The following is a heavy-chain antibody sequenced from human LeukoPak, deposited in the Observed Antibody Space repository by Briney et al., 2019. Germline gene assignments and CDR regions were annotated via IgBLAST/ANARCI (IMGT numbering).Heavy chain of an antibody. D-gene: IGHD1-1*01. CDR3: ATRGTSATKYFAD. J-gene: IGHJ4*02. Sequence: GGSLRLSCAASGFTFSSYAMHWVRQAPGKGLEYVSGISSNGGSTYYANSVKGRFTISRDNSKNTLHLQMNSLRAEDTAVYYCATRGTSATKYFADWGQGTLVSVSS. CDR1: GFTFSSYA. V-gene: IGHV3-64*01. CDR2: ISSNGGST.